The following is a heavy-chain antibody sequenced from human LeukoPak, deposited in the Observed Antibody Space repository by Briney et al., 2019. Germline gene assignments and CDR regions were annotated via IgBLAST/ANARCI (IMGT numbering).Heavy chain of an antibody. CDR2: IYYSGST. Sequence: PSETLSLTCTVSGGSISSYYWSWIRQPPGKGLEWIGYIYYSGSTNYNPSLKSRVAISVDTSKNQFTLKLSSVTAADTAVYYCARVQAYGGKGYFDYWGQGTLVTVSS. J-gene: IGHJ4*02. V-gene: IGHV4-59*01. CDR1: GGSISSYY. D-gene: IGHD4-23*01. CDR3: ARVQAYGGKGYFDY.